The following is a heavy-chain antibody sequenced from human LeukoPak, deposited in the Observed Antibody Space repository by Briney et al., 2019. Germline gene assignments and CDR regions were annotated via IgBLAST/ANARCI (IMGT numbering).Heavy chain of an antibody. V-gene: IGHV3-21*01. Sequence: GGSLSLSCAAPGFTFSNYNMNWVRQATGKGLEWVASTSSSSSYIYYADSVKGRFTISRHNAKNSLYLQMNSLRAEDTAVYYCARDKDLYCSGGSCSVFDYWGQGTLVTVSS. J-gene: IGHJ4*02. CDR3: ARDKDLYCSGGSCSVFDY. D-gene: IGHD2-15*01. CDR2: TSSSSSYI. CDR1: GFTFSNYN.